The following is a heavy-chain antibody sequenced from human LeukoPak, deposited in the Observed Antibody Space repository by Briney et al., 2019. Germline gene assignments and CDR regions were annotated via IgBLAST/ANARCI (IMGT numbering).Heavy chain of an antibody. J-gene: IGHJ3*02. V-gene: IGHV1-69*05. D-gene: IGHD1-26*01. CDR1: GGTFSSYA. CDR2: IIPIFGTA. CDR3: ARDLGSGSYYPDAFDI. Sequence: SVKVSCKASGGTFSSYAISWVRQAPGQGLGWMGGIIPIFGTANYAQKFQGRVTITTDESTSTAYMELSSLRSEDTAVYYCARDLGSGSYYPDAFDIWGQGTMVTVSS.